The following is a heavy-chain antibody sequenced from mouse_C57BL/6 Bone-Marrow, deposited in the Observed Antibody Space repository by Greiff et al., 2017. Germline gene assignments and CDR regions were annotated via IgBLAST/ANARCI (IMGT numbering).Heavy chain of an antibody. J-gene: IGHJ1*03. Sequence: VQRVESGAELAKPGASVKLSCKASCYPFTSSWMHWVQHRPGQGLEWLGYINPSSGYTKYNPMLQEQATLPSDKTSSTAYMQLSSLTYEDSTVYYWSIEPLWYFDVWGTETTVTVAS. CDR1: CYPFTSSW. CDR2: INPSSGYT. CDR3: SIEPLWYFDV. V-gene: IGHV1-7*01.